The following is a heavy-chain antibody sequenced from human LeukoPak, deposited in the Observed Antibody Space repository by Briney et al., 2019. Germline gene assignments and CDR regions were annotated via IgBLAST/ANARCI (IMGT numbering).Heavy chain of an antibody. CDR2: IYYRGST. Sequence: SETLSLTCTVSGGSISSSNYYWGWIRQPPGKGLELEWIGNIYYRGSTYYNPSLKSRVTISLDTSRNQFSLKLNSVTAADTAVYYCAKSNGYGLVDIWGQGTMVTVSS. J-gene: IGHJ3*02. CDR3: AKSNGYGLVDI. V-gene: IGHV4-39*07. D-gene: IGHD3-10*01. CDR1: GGSISSSNYY.